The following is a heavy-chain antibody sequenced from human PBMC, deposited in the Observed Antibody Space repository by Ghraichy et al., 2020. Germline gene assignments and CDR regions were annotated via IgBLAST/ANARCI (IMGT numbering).Heavy chain of an antibody. CDR2: IYYSGST. D-gene: IGHD4-23*01. CDR3: ARPSNGGNSGVDY. Sequence: SETLSLTCTVSGGSISSSSYYWGWIRQPPGKGLEWIGSIYYSGSTYYNPSLKSRVTISVDTSKNQFSLKLSSVTAADTAVYYCARPSNGGNSGVDYWGQGTLVTVSS. CDR1: GGSISSSSYY. J-gene: IGHJ4*02. V-gene: IGHV4-39*01.